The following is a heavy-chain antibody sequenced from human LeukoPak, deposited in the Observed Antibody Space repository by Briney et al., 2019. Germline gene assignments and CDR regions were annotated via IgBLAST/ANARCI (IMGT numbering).Heavy chain of an antibody. Sequence: GGSLRLSCAASGFTFSSYAMTWVRQAPGKGLEWVSTILPGGGDTYYADSVKGGFTLSRDTSKNTLYLQMNTLRVEDTAVYYCAKAWPAAGTFDSWGQGSLVTVSS. J-gene: IGHJ4*02. V-gene: IGHV3-23*01. CDR3: AKAWPAAGTFDS. D-gene: IGHD6-13*01. CDR1: GFTFSSYA. CDR2: ILPGGGDT.